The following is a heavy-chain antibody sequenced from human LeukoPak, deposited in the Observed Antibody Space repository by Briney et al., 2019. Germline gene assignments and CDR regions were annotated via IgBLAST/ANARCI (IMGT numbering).Heavy chain of an antibody. CDR3: ARDDRGIAVTGP. Sequence: APVKVSCKASGYTFTGYYMHWVRQAPGQGLEWMGWINPNSGGTNYAQKFQGRVTMTRDTSISTAHMELSRLRSDDTAVYYCARDDRGIAVTGPWGQGTMVTVSS. CDR2: INPNSGGT. CDR1: GYTFTGYY. D-gene: IGHD6-19*01. J-gene: IGHJ4*02. V-gene: IGHV1-2*02.